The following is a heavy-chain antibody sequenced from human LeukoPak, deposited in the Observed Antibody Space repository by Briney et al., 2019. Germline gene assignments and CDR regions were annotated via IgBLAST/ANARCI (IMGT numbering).Heavy chain of an antibody. D-gene: IGHD2-15*01. CDR3: ARFCDGSCYASRYYFDY. CDR2: ISSSSSYT. Sequence: PGGSLRLSCAGSGFNFSSYSMNWVRQAPGKGLEWVSSISSSSSYTYFTDSLKGRCTLSRDNAKNSLYLQMNSLRAEDTAVYYCARFCDGSCYASRYYFDYWGQGTLVTVSS. J-gene: IGHJ4*02. V-gene: IGHV3-21*01. CDR1: GFNFSSYS.